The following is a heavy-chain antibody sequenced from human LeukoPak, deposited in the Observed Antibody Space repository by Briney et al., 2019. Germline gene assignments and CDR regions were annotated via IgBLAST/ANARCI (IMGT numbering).Heavy chain of an antibody. V-gene: IGHV4-34*01. CDR3: ARGFHDYGANDAFDI. J-gene: IGHJ3*02. CDR2: INHSGST. Sequence: SETLSLTCAVYGGSFSGYYWSWIRRPPGKGLEWIGEINHSGSTNYNPSLKSRVTISVDTSKNQFSLKLSSVTAADTAVYYCARGFHDYGANDAFDIWGQGTMVTVSS. CDR1: GGSFSGYY. D-gene: IGHD4-17*01.